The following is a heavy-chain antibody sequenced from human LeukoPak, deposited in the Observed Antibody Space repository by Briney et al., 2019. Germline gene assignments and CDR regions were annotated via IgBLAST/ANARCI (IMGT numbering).Heavy chain of an antibody. J-gene: IGHJ4*02. CDR3: ARDEVFSSFDY. V-gene: IGHV3-30-3*01. CDR2: ISYDGSKK. Sequence: PGGSLRLSCAASGFTFSSYAMHWVRQAPGKGLEWVAVISYDGSKKYYADSVKGRFTISRDNSKNTLYLQMNSLRAEDTAVYYCARDEVFSSFDYWGQGTLVTVSS. D-gene: IGHD3-10*02. CDR1: GFTFSSYA.